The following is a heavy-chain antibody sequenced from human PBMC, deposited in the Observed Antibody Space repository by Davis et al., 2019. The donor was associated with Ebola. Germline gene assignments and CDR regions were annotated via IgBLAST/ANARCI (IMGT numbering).Heavy chain of an antibody. CDR1: GYRFTTYG. V-gene: IGHV1-18*01. CDR3: ARFPVINAFYFDY. CDR2: ISAYNGNT. J-gene: IGHJ4*01. D-gene: IGHD3-16*01. Sequence: ASVKVSCKASGYRFTTYGMHWVRQAPGQGLEWLGWISAYNGNTMHAPKFQGRAIMTLDRSTNTAYMELRSLRSDDTAVYYCARFPVINAFYFDYWGHGTLVTVSS.